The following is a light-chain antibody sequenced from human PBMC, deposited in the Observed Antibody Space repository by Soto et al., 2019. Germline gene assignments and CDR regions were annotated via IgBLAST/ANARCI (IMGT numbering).Light chain of an antibody. CDR2: DVS. CDR1: SSDVGGYNY. Sequence: QSALTQPASVSGSPGQSITISCTGTSSDVGGYNYVSWYQQHPGKAPKLMIYDVSNRPSGVSNRFSGSKSGSTASLTISGLQAEDEADYYCSSYTSSSTVVFGGGTNSPS. V-gene: IGLV2-14*01. J-gene: IGLJ2*01. CDR3: SSYTSSSTVV.